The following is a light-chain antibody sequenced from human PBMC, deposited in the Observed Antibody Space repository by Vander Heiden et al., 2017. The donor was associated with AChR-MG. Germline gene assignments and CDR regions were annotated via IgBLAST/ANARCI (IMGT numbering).Light chain of an antibody. Sequence: DIQMTQSPSSLTASVGDRVIITCQASQDINNHLNWYQQKRGKAPTLLIYDATNLDIGVPSRFSGSGFGTYSTFTISILHPEALATYYCQHYDNVPPYTFGQGTKLEIK. CDR2: DAT. CDR1: QDINNH. CDR3: QHYDNVPPYT. V-gene: IGKV1-33*01. J-gene: IGKJ2*01.